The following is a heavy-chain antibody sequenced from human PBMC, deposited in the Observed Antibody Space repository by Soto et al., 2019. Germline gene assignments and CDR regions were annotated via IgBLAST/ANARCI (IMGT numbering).Heavy chain of an antibody. D-gene: IGHD3-22*01. Sequence: VASVKVSCKASGYTFTSYGINWVRLAPGQGLEWMGWISAYNGNTKNAQKLQGRVTMTTDTSTSTAYMELRSLRSDDTAVYYCARDGTESFYDSSGYVGYWGQGTLVTVSS. V-gene: IGHV1-18*01. CDR2: ISAYNGNT. J-gene: IGHJ4*02. CDR1: GYTFTSYG. CDR3: ARDGTESFYDSSGYVGY.